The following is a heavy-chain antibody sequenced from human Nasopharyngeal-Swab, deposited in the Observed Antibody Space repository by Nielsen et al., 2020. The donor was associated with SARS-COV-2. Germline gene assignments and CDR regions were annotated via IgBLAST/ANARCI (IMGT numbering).Heavy chain of an antibody. D-gene: IGHD3-3*01. J-gene: IGHJ4*02. V-gene: IGHV4-31*01. CDR2: IYYSGST. Sequence: RQAPGKGLEWIGYIYYSGSTYYNPSLKSQLTISVDTSKNQFSLKLSSVTAADTAVYYCARAPTVFGVVITAFDYWGQGALVTVSS. CDR3: ARAPTVFGVVITAFDY.